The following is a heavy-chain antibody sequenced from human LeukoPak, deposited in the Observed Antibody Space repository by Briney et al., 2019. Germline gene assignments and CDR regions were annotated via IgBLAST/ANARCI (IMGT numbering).Heavy chain of an antibody. D-gene: IGHD4-17*01. V-gene: IGHV3-48*01. CDR3: ARVMTTVTTVAY. CDR1: GFTFSSYS. Sequence: GGSLRLSCAASGFTFSSYSMNWVRQAPGRGLEWVSYISSSSTIYYADSVKGRFTISRDNAKNSLYLQMNSLRAKDTAVYYCARVMTTVTTVAYWGQGTLVTVSS. CDR2: ISSSSTI. J-gene: IGHJ4*02.